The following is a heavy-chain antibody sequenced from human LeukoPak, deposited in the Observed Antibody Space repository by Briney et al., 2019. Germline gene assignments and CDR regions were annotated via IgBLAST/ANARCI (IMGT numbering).Heavy chain of an antibody. CDR2: ISGDGGST. CDR1: GFMFHDYA. CDR3: ARESESSGWYDY. D-gene: IGHD6-19*01. J-gene: IGHJ4*02. V-gene: IGHV3-43*02. Sequence: TGGSLRLSCAAPGFMFHDYAIHWVRQAPGKGLEWVSLISGDGGSTSYADSVKGRFTISRDNSKNSLYLQMNSLRSDDTALYYCARESESSGWYDYWGQGTLVTVSS.